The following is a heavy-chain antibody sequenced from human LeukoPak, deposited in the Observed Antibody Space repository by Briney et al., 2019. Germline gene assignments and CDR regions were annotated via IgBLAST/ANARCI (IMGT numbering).Heavy chain of an antibody. J-gene: IGHJ6*03. D-gene: IGHD2-2*01. CDR2: IYTSGST. CDR3: ARGPIVVVPAATDYYYYYMDV. V-gene: IGHV4-59*10. Sequence: SETLSLTCAVYGGSFSGYYWSWIRQPAGKGLEWIGRIYTSGSTNYNPSLKSRVTMSVDTSKNQFSLKVSSVAAADTAVYYCARGPIVVVPAATDYYYYYMDVWGKGTTVTVSS. CDR1: GGSFSGYY.